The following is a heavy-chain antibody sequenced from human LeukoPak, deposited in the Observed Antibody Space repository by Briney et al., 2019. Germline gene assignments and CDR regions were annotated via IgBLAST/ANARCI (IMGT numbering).Heavy chain of an antibody. CDR3: TTSPLGYCTSNSCYAYFDS. V-gene: IGHV3-15*01. CDR2: ITDGGTT. J-gene: IGHJ4*02. D-gene: IGHD2-2*01. CDR1: GFTVSTNY. Sequence: GGSLRLSCAASGFTVSTNYMSWVRQAPGKGLEWLGRITDGGTTDHAAPVKGRFTISRDDSKNILYLQLNSLKTEDTAVYYCTTSPLGYCTSNSCYAYFDSWGQGTLVTVSS.